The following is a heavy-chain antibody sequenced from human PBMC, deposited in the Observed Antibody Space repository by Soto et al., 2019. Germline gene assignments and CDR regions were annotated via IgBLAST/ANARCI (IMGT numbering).Heavy chain of an antibody. V-gene: IGHV1-18*01. CDR1: GYTFTSYG. CDR2: ISAYNGNT. CDR3: ARVGYCSSTSCLYLYYYYGMDV. D-gene: IGHD2-2*01. J-gene: IGHJ6*02. Sequence: ASVKVSCKASGYTFTSYGISWVRQAPGQGLEWMGWISAYNGNTNYAQKLQGRVTMTTDTSTSTAYMELRSLRSDDTAVYYCARVGYCSSTSCLYLYYYYGMDVWGQGTTVTVSS.